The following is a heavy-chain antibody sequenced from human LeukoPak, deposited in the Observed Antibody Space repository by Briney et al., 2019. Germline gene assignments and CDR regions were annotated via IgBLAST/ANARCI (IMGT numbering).Heavy chain of an antibody. D-gene: IGHD2-2*01. V-gene: IGHV4-39*07. J-gene: IGHJ5*02. Sequence: PSETLSLTCTVSGDSISSSSYSWGWVRQPPGKGLEWIGSIYYSGSTYYNPSLKSRVTISVDTSKNQFSLKLSSVTAADTAVYYCARARPLAAAASFTLCSLDPWGQGTLVTVSS. CDR2: IYYSGST. CDR1: GDSISSSSYS. CDR3: ARARPLAAAASFTLCSLDP.